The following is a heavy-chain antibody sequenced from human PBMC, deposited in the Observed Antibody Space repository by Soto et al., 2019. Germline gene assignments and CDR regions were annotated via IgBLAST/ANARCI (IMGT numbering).Heavy chain of an antibody. CDR1: GFTFSSYS. CDR2: ISSSSSYI. CDR3: ACPVHVDIVATDYYYYGMDV. Sequence: AGGSLRLSCAASGFTFSSYSMNCVRQAPGKGLEWVSSISSSSSYIYYADSVKGRFTISRDNAKNSLYLQMNSLRAEDTAVYYCACPVHVDIVATDYYYYGMDVWGQGTAVTVSS. J-gene: IGHJ6*02. V-gene: IGHV3-21*01. D-gene: IGHD5-12*01.